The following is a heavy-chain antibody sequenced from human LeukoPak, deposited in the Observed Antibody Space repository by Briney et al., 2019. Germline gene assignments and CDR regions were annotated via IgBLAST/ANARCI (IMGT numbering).Heavy chain of an antibody. CDR1: GFTFSSYG. Sequence: GGSLRLSCAASGFTFSSYGMPWVRQAPGKGLEWVAVISYDGSNKYYADSVKGRFTISRDNSKNTLYLQMNSLRAEDTAVYYCARDQTYSSSWYWFDPWGQGTLVTVSS. CDR3: ARDQTYSSSWYWFDP. J-gene: IGHJ5*02. D-gene: IGHD6-13*01. V-gene: IGHV3-30*03. CDR2: ISYDGSNK.